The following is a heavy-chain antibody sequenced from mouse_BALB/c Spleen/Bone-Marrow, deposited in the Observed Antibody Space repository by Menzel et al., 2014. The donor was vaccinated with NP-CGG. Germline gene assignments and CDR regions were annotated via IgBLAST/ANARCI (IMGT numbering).Heavy chain of an antibody. CDR2: IDPANGNT. Sequence: EVQPQQSGAELVKPGASVKLSCTASGFNIKDTYMHWVKQRPEQGLEWIGRIDPANGNTKYDPKFQGKATITADTSSNTAYLQLSSLTSEDTAVYYCARRGDGYYAWFAYWGQGTLVTVSA. J-gene: IGHJ3*01. D-gene: IGHD2-3*01. CDR3: ARRGDGYYAWFAY. V-gene: IGHV14-3*02. CDR1: GFNIKDTY.